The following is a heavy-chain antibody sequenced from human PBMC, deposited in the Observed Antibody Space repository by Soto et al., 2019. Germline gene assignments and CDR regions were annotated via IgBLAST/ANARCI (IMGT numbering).Heavy chain of an antibody. V-gene: IGHV4-39*01. CDR1: GGSISSSSYY. CDR3: ARQTGYSWGGRVPAY. Sequence: PSETLSLTCTVSGGSISSSSYYWGWIRQPPGKGLEWIGSIYYSGSTYYNPSLKSRVTISVDTSKNQFSLKLSSVTAADTAVYYCARQTGYSWGGRVPAYWGQGTLVTVSS. D-gene: IGHD5-18*01. CDR2: IYYSGST. J-gene: IGHJ4*02.